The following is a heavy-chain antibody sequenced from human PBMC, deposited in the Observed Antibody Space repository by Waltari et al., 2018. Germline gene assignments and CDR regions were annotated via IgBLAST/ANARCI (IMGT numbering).Heavy chain of an antibody. CDR2: ISYDGGNE. J-gene: IGHJ4*02. D-gene: IGHD3-22*01. Sequence: QVHLVESGGGVVQPGRSLRLSCAASGFTFGSYTMHWVRQAPRNGLEWVAIISYDGGNEYYADSLRGRFTISRDNSKNTLYLQMNSLRPEDTAVYSCAGDINSGYYYFEYWGQGTPVTVSS. CDR1: GFTFGSYT. CDR3: AGDINSGYYYFEY. V-gene: IGHV3-30-3*01.